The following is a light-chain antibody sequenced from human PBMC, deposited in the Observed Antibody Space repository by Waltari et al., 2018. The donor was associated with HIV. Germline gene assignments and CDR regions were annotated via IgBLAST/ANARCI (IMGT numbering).Light chain of an antibody. CDR3: GTWDSDLSAVV. Sequence: QSVLTQPPSVSAAPGQRVTISCSGSTSSIGKNYVSWYRQLPGTAPKLLIYDNNQRHSGIPDRFSGSKSGTSATLGITGLQTGDEADYYCGTWDSDLSAVVFGGGTKLTVL. CDR2: DNN. V-gene: IGLV1-51*01. CDR1: TSSIGKNY. J-gene: IGLJ2*01.